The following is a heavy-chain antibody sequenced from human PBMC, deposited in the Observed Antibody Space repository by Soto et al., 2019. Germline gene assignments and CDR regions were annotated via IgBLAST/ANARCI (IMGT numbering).Heavy chain of an antibody. J-gene: IGHJ6*02. Sequence: QVQLAESGGGVVQPGRSLRLSCAASGFTFSSYGMHWVRQAPGKGLEWVAVIWYDGSNKYYADSVKGRFTISRDNSKNTLYLQMNSLRAEDTAVYYCARMEAVAGVGMDVWGQGTTVTVSS. CDR2: IWYDGSNK. D-gene: IGHD6-19*01. CDR3: ARMEAVAGVGMDV. V-gene: IGHV3-33*01. CDR1: GFTFSSYG.